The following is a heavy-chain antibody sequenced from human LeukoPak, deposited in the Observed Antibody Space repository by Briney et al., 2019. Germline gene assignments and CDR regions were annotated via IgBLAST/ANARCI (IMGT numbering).Heavy chain of an antibody. CDR3: AKGGYCSGGSCLGY. J-gene: IGHJ4*02. Sequence: GGSLRLSCAASGFTFSSYGMHWVRQAPGKGLEWVAVISYDGSNKYYADSVKGRFTISRDNSKNTLYLQMNSLRAEDTAVYYCAKGGYCSGGSCLGYWGQGTLVTASS. CDR1: GFTFSSYG. CDR2: ISYDGSNK. D-gene: IGHD2-15*01. V-gene: IGHV3-30*18.